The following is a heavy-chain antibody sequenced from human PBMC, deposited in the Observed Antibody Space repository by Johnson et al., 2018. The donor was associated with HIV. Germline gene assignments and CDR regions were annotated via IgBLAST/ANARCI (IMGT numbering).Heavy chain of an antibody. CDR2: ISYDGSNK. J-gene: IGHJ3*02. D-gene: IGHD6-19*01. CDR3: ARFDSGWQWQGLDI. CDR1: GFTFSSYV. Sequence: QVHLVESGGGVVQPAGSLRLSCAASGFTFSSYVMHWVRQAPGKGLEWVAVISYDGSNKYYADSVTGRFTISRDNSNNTLYLQMNSLRAEDTAVYYCARFDSGWQWQGLDIWGQGTMVTVSS. V-gene: IGHV3-30*04.